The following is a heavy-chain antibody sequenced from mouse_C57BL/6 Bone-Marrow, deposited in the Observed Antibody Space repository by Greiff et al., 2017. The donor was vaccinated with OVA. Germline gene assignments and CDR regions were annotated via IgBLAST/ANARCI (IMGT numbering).Heavy chain of an antibody. CDR2: IYPGDGDT. CDR1: GYAFSSYW. V-gene: IGHV1-80*01. J-gene: IGHJ1*03. Sequence: QVQLQQSGAELVKPGASVKISCKASGYAFSSYWMNWVKQRPGKGLEWIGQIYPGDGDTNYNGKFKGKATLTADKSSSTAYMQLSSLTNEDSAVYYCTRNDYYGSSVYLYFDVWGTGTTVTVSS. CDR3: TRNDYYGSSVYLYFDV. D-gene: IGHD1-1*01.